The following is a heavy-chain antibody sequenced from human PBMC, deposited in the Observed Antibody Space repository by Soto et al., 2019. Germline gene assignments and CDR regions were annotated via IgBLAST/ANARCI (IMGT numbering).Heavy chain of an antibody. J-gene: IGHJ4*02. Sequence: SETLSLTCSVSNGSISGFYWTWIRQPPGKILEWIGYIHYSGRTDYNPSLTSRATMSVDTSKNQFSLNLKSINAADTAVYYCVRVGVGIGNHYDSWGRGTLVTVSS. D-gene: IGHD1-26*01. V-gene: IGHV4-59*12. CDR3: VRVGVGIGNHYDS. CDR2: IHYSGRT. CDR1: NGSISGFY.